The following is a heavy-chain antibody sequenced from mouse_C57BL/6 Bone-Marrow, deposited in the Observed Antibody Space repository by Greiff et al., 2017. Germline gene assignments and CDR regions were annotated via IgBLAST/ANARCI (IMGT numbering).Heavy chain of an antibody. V-gene: IGHV1-72*01. Sequence: VQLQESGAELVKPGASVKLSCKASGYTFTSYWMHWVKQRPGRGLEWIGRIDPNSGGTKYNEKFKSKATLTVDKPSSTAYMQLSSLTSEDSAVYYWARGDYGSSPWFAYWGQGTLVTVSA. CDR2: IDPNSGGT. CDR1: GYTFTSYW. J-gene: IGHJ3*01. D-gene: IGHD1-1*01. CDR3: ARGDYGSSPWFAY.